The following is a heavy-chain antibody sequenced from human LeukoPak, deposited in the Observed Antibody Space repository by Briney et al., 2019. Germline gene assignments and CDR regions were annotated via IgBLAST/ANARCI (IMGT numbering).Heavy chain of an antibody. D-gene: IGHD6-19*01. V-gene: IGHV4-34*01. J-gene: IGHJ3*02. Sequence: YPSEPLSLTCAVYGGSFSDYYWSWLPHPPGKGREGIGEINHSGSTNYNPSLKRRVTISLDTSKNQFSLRLSSVTAADTAVYYCARGQQWLYAFDIWGQGTMVTVSS. CDR1: GGSFSDYY. CDR3: ARGQQWLYAFDI. CDR2: INHSGST.